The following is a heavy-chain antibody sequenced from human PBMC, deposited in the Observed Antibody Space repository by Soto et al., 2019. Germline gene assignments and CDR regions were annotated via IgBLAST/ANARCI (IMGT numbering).Heavy chain of an antibody. CDR1: GFTFNNYW. CDR2: IKQDGSEK. J-gene: IGHJ4*02. D-gene: IGHD2-2*01. V-gene: IGHV3-7*01. Sequence: EVQLVESGGGLVQPGGSLRLSCAASGFTFNNYWMSWVRQAPGKGLEWVANIKQDGSEKYYVDSVKGRFTISRDNAKNSLYLQMNSLRAEDTALYYCAKNNRYCSSTNCFVFDYWGQGTLVTVSS. CDR3: AKNNRYCSSTNCFVFDY.